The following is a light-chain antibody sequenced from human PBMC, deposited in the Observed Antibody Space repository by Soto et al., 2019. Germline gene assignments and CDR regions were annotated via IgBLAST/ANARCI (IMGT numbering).Light chain of an antibody. V-gene: IGKV3-20*01. Sequence: ENVLTQSPGTLSLSPGEGATLSCRASQSVSNNYLAWYQQKPGQAPRLLIYGASSRATGIPDRFSGSGSGTDFTLTISRLEPEDSAVYYCQQYGSSRWTFRQGTKVEIK. CDR3: QQYGSSRWT. CDR2: GAS. CDR1: QSVSNNY. J-gene: IGKJ1*01.